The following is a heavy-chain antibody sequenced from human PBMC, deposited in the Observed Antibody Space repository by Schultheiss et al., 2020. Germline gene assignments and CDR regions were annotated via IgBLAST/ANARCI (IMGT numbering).Heavy chain of an antibody. CDR1: GYTFTSYD. CDR2: MNPNSGNT. V-gene: IGHV1-8*01. J-gene: IGHJ6*02. Sequence: ASVKVSFKASGYTFTSYDINWVRQATGQGLEWMGWMNPNSGNTGYAQKFQGRVTMTRNTSISTAYMELSSLRSEDTAVYYCASHEVGIVAGYGMDVWGQGTTVTVSS. CDR3: ASHEVGIVAGYGMDV. D-gene: IGHD5-12*01.